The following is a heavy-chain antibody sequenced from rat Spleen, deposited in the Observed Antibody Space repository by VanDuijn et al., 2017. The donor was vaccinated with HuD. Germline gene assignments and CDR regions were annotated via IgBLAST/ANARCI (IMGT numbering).Heavy chain of an antibody. V-gene: IGHV5-29*01. CDR3: ARGGFCRY. J-gene: IGHJ2*01. CDR2: ITYDGSSA. Sequence: EVQLVESDGGLVRPGRSLKLSCAASGFTFSDYNMAWVRQAPTMGLEWVATITYDGSSAYYRDSVKGRFTISRDNAKSTLYLQMDSLRSEDTATYYCARGGFCRYWGQGVMVTVSS. CDR1: GFTFSDYN. D-gene: IGHD3-2*01.